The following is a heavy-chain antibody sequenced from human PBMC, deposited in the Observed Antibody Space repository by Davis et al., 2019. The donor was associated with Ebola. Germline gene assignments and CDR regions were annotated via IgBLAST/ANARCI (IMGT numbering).Heavy chain of an antibody. V-gene: IGHV3-21*01. Sequence: GESLKISCAASGFTFRNYAMNWFRQAPGKGLEWVSSITFTSEFIYYADSVKGRFTVSRDNAKNTLYLQMNSLRVEDTAVYFCARGGAVAPDWGPGTLVTVSS. CDR1: GFTFRNYA. J-gene: IGHJ4*02. CDR2: ITFTSEFI. CDR3: ARGGAVAPD. D-gene: IGHD4-23*01.